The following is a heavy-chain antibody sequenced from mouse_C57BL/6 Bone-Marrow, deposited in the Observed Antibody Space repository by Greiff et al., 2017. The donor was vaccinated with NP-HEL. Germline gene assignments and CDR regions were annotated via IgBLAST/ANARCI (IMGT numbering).Heavy chain of an antibody. J-gene: IGHJ3*01. V-gene: IGHV5-17*01. CDR2: ISSGSSTI. D-gene: IGHD2-2*01. CDR3: ASPGYSWFAY. CDR1: GFTFSDYG. Sequence: EVQVVESGGGLVKPGGSLKLSCAASGFTFSDYGMHWVRQAPEKGLEWVAYISSGSSTIYYADTVKGRFTISRDNAKNTLFLQMTSLRSEDTAMYYCASPGYSWFAYWGQGTLVTVSA.